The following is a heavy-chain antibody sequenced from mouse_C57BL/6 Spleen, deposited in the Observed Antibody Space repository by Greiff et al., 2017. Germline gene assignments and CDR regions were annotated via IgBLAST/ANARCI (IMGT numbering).Heavy chain of an antibody. J-gene: IGHJ1*03. CDR2: IDPSDSYP. Sequence: QVQLQQPGAELVMPGASVKLSCKASGYTFTSYWMHWVKQRPGQGLEWIGEIDPSDSYPNYNQKFKGKSTLTVDKSSSTAYMQLSSLTAEDSAVYYCARALYYGSSYVDWYFDVWGTGTTVTVSS. CDR3: ARALYYGSSYVDWYFDV. CDR1: GYTFTSYW. V-gene: IGHV1-69*01. D-gene: IGHD1-1*01.